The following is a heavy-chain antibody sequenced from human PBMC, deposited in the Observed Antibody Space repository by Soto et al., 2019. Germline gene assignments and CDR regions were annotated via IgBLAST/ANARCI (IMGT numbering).Heavy chain of an antibody. Sequence: PGGSLRLSCAASGFNFGVFGMHWVRQAPGKGLEWLSVLSYEGSEEYYADSVRGRFTISRDNSKNTLFLQTDSLRVDDTGVYYCAFTRRSSLLEVAGPGFEYWGQGTLVT. D-gene: IGHD6-19*01. J-gene: IGHJ4*02. CDR1: GFNFGVFG. CDR2: LSYEGSEE. V-gene: IGHV3-30*19. CDR3: AFTRRSSLLEVAGPGFEY.